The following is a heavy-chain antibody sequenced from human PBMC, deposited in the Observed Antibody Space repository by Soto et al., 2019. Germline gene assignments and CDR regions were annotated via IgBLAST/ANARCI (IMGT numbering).Heavy chain of an antibody. D-gene: IGHD6-13*01. J-gene: IGHJ5*02. CDR1: GYTFINFG. CDR2: ISPFNGHT. V-gene: IGHV1-18*01. Sequence: ASVKVSCKTSGYTFINFGIGWVRQAPGQGLEWMGWISPFNGHTHYAQKFQGRVSLTTDTSTSTAFLELRSLTYDDTAVYYCAREPPRATAGLNYFDPWGQGTLVTVPQ. CDR3: AREPPRATAGLNYFDP.